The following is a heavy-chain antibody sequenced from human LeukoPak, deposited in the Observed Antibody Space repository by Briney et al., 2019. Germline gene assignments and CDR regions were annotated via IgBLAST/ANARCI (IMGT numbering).Heavy chain of an antibody. J-gene: IGHJ5*02. CDR2: ISYDGSNK. V-gene: IGHV3-30-3*01. CDR3: ARLSRYYDSSGYYYSGWFDP. Sequence: PGRSLRLSCAASGFTFSSYAMHWVRQAPGKGLEWVAVISYDGSNKYYADSVKGRFTISRDNSKNTLYLQMNSLRAEDTAVYYCARLSRYYDSSGYYYSGWFDPWGQGTLVTVSS. CDR1: GFTFSSYA. D-gene: IGHD3-22*01.